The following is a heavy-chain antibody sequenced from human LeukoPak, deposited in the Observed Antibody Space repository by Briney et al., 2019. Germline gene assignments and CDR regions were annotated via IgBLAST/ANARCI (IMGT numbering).Heavy chain of an antibody. CDR2: ISWNSGSI. J-gene: IGHJ4*02. Sequence: GISLRLSCAASGFTFDDYAMHWVRQAPGNALEWVSGISWNSGSIGYADSVKGRFTISRDNVKNSLYLQMNSLRAEDTALYYCAKDGDYGDFYFDYWGQGTLVSVSS. D-gene: IGHD4-17*01. CDR3: AKDGDYGDFYFDY. V-gene: IGHV3-9*01. CDR1: GFTFDDYA.